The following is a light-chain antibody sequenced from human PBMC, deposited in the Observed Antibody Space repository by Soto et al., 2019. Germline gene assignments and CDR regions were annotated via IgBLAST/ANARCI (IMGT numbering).Light chain of an antibody. CDR2: GVA. J-gene: IGLJ1*01. Sequence: QSVLTQPASVSGSPGQPITISCTGTSTDVGRYNYVSWYQQHPGKAPKLMIHGVANRPSGVSNRFSGSKSGITASLTISGLQAEDEADYYCSSYTTSSTYVFGTGTKVTVL. CDR1: STDVGRYNY. V-gene: IGLV2-14*01. CDR3: SSYTTSSTYV.